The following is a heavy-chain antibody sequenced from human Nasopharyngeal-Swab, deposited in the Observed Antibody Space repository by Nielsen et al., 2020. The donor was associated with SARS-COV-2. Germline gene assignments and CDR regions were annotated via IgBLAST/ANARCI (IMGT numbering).Heavy chain of an antibody. CDR1: GFTFSNYW. CDR3: ANLIFGDAFDI. D-gene: IGHD3-3*01. V-gene: IGHV3-7*01. J-gene: IGHJ3*02. Sequence: GGSLRLSCADSGFTFSNYWMSWVRQAPGKGLEWVANIKEDGSAKYYVDSVKGRFTISRDNAEKSLYLEMNSLRAEDTAVYYCANLIFGDAFDIWGQGTMVTVSS. CDR2: IKEDGSAK.